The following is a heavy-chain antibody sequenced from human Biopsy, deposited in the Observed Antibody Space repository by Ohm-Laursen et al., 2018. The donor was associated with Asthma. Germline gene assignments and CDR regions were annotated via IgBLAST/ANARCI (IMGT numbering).Heavy chain of an antibody. CDR1: GFSLSSSGAN. CDR2: IDWEEDK. J-gene: IGHJ4*02. D-gene: IGHD1-14*01. V-gene: IGHV2-70*04. CDR3: TRHNDY. Sequence: TQTLTLTCAFSGFSLSSSGANVNWIRQPPGKALEWLARIDWEEDKFYSTSLRTRLTISKGSSEDQVVLTMTNMGPVDTATYYCTRHNDYWGPGILVTVSS.